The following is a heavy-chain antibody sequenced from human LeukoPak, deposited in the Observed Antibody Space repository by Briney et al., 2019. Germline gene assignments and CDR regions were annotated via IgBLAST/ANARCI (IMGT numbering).Heavy chain of an antibody. J-gene: IGHJ1*01. D-gene: IGHD2-2*01. CDR3: ASSRAQTLQYAQLLSEYFQH. Sequence: GASVKVSCKASGGTFSSYAISWVRQAPGQGLEWMGGIIPIFGTANYAQKFQGRVTITTDESTSTAYMELSSLRSEDTAVYYCASSRAQTLQYAQLLSEYFQHWGQGTLVTVSS. V-gene: IGHV1-69*05. CDR2: IIPIFGTA. CDR1: GGTFSSYA.